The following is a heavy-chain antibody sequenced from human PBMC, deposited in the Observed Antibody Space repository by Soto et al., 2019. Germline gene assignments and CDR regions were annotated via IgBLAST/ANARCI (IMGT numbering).Heavy chain of an antibody. CDR2: IYPGDSDT. J-gene: IGHJ4*02. Sequence: GESLKISCKGSGYSFTSYWIGWVRQMPGKGLEWMGIIYPGDSDTRYSPSFQGQVTISADKSISTAYLQWSSLKASDTAMYYCAGQIGDSSGYTRVFDYWGQGTLVTVSS. CDR1: GYSFTSYW. V-gene: IGHV5-51*01. D-gene: IGHD3-22*01. CDR3: AGQIGDSSGYTRVFDY.